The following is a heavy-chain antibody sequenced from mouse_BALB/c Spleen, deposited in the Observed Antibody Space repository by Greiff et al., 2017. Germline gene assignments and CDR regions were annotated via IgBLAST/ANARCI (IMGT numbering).Heavy chain of an antibody. D-gene: IGHD2-4*01. V-gene: IGHV5-4*02. J-gene: IGHJ1*01. CDR1: GFTFSDYY. CDR3: ARHYDYAYWYFDV. Sequence: EVQLVESGGGLVKPGGSLKLSCAASGFTFSDYYMYWVRQTPEKRLEWVATISDGGSYTYYPDSVKGRFTISRDNAKNNLYLQMSSLKSEDTAMYYCARHYDYAYWYFDVWGAGTTVTVSS. CDR2: ISDGGSYT.